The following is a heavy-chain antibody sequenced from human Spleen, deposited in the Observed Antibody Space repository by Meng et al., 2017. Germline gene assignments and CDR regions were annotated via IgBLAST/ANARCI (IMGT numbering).Heavy chain of an antibody. D-gene: IGHD4-17*01. Sequence: QGHLQESGPGLVKPRQTLSLTCPVSSDSISNGYHYWGWIRQPPGKGLEWIGYIHSSGSTYYNPSLRRRVMVSLDTSKNQFSLRLSSVTAADTAIYYCARRGGDYLEVYFDYWGQGSLVTVSS. V-gene: IGHV4-30-4*01. CDR2: IHSSGST. CDR1: SDSISNGYHY. CDR3: ARRGGDYLEVYFDY. J-gene: IGHJ4*02.